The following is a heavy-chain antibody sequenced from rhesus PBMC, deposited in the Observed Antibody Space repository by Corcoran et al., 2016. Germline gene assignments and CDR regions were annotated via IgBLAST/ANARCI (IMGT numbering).Heavy chain of an antibody. CDR1: GGSISGYYY. CDR3: ARRSGSNYGLDA. D-gene: IGHD3-16*01. CDR2: IKGNSART. Sequence: QVKLQQWGEGLVKPSETLSLNCAVYGGSISGYYYWRWIRKAPGKGLEWIWYIKGNSARTNYHPSPKNPVTISKATSKNQFSLKLSSVRAADPAVYYCARRSGSNYGLDAWGQGVVVTVSS. J-gene: IGHJ6*01. V-gene: IGHV4-73*01.